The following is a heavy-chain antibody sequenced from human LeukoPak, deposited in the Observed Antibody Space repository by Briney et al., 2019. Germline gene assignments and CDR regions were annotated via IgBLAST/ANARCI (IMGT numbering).Heavy chain of an antibody. CDR3: ARHYSCYGSDRRCGPMGRAPKGRQHNWFDP. D-gene: IGHD3-10*01. CDR1: GYSISSGYY. CDR2: IYRSGST. J-gene: IGHJ5*02. V-gene: IGHV4-38-2*02. Sequence: PSETLSLTCTVSGYSISSGYYWGWIRQPPGKGLEWIGSIYRSGSTYYNPSLKSRVTISVDTSKNQFSLKLSSVTAADTAVYYCARHYSCYGSDRRCGPMGRAPKGRQHNWFDPWGQGTLVTVSS.